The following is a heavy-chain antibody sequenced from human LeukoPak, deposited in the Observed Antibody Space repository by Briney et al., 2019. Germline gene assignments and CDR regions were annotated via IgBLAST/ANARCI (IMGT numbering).Heavy chain of an antibody. V-gene: IGHV3-74*01. CDR3: ARLRTQLFDP. Sequence: GGSLRFSCAASGFTFSSYWMQWVRQAPGKGLVWVSRIMSDGSSTSYADSVKGRFTISRDNAKNTLYLQMNSLRAEDTAVYYCARLRTQLFDPWGQGTLVTVSS. J-gene: IGHJ5*02. D-gene: IGHD5-18*01. CDR2: IMSDGSST. CDR1: GFTFSSYW.